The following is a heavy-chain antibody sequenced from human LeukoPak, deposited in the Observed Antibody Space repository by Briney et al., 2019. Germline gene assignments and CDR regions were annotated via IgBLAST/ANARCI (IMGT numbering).Heavy chain of an antibody. V-gene: IGHV3-23*01. D-gene: IGHD6-19*01. Sequence: PGGSLRLSCAASGFTFSSYAMSWVRQAPGKGLEWVSAISGSGGSTYYADSAKGRFTISRDNSKNTLYLQMNSLRAEDTAVYYCAKDLSYSSGLGSFDYWGQGTLVTVSS. CDR3: AKDLSYSSGLGSFDY. CDR1: GFTFSSYA. CDR2: ISGSGGST. J-gene: IGHJ4*02.